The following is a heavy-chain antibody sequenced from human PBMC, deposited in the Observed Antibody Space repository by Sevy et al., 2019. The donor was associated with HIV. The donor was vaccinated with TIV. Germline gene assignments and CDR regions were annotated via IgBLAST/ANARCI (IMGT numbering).Heavy chain of an antibody. D-gene: IGHD6-19*01. CDR1: GFTFSRHA. CDR3: ARSAVAGIEAWFDP. CDR2: ILYDGSNK. Sequence: GGSLRLSCVGSGFTFSRHAMHWVRQAPGKGLEWVAVILYDGSNKYYADSVKGRFTISRDNSKITLDLEMNSLRPEDTAVYYCARSAVAGIEAWFDPWGLGTLVTVSS. V-gene: IGHV3-30-3*01. J-gene: IGHJ5*02.